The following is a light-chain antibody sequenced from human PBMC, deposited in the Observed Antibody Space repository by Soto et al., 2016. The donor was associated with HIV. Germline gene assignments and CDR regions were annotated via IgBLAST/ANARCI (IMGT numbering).Light chain of an antibody. CDR3: QQYYSTPXT. J-gene: IGKJ4*01. CDR1: QDIKNS. Sequence: DIQMTQSPSSLSASVGDRVTISCRASQDIKNSLVWYQRKPGKAPTVLIYAASKLESGVPSRFSGRRSGTDFTLTISSLQPEDFSTYYCQQYYSTPXTFGGGTKV. CDR2: AAS. V-gene: IGKV1-NL1*01.